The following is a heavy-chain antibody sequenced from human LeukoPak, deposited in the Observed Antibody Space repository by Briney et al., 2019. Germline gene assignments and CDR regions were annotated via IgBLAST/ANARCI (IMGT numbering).Heavy chain of an antibody. D-gene: IGHD1-26*01. CDR1: GGSISSSSYY. CDR3: ARVFIGSLYYYYFYMDV. V-gene: IGHV4-39*07. J-gene: IGHJ6*03. Sequence: SETLSLTCTVSGGSISSSSYYWGWIRQPPGKGLEWIGSIYYSGSTYYNPSLKSRVTISVDTSKNQFSLKLSSVTAADTAVYYCARVFIGSLYYYYFYMDVWGKGTTVTVSS. CDR2: IYYSGST.